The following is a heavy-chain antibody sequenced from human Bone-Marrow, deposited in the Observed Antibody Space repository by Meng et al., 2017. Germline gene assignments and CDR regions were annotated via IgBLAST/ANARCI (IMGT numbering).Heavy chain of an antibody. J-gene: IGHJ3*02. CDR1: GFTFSSYE. Sequence: GESLKISCAASGFTFSSYEMNWVRQAPGKGLEWVSHISSSGSTIYYADSVKGRFTISRDNAKNSLYLQMNSLRAEDTAVYYCARDYGGIVGATTLGDAFDIWGQGTMVTVS. D-gene: IGHD1-26*01. V-gene: IGHV3-48*03. CDR2: ISSSGSTI. CDR3: ARDYGGIVGATTLGDAFDI.